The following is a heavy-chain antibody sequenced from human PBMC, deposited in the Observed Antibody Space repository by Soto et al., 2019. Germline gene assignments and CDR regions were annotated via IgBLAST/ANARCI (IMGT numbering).Heavy chain of an antibody. CDR1: GGSISSSSYY. Sequence: QLQLQESGPGLVKPSETLSLTCTVSGGSISSSSYYWGWIRQPPGKGLEWIGSIYYSGSTYYNPSLKSRLNISVDTSKNQSSLKLSSVTAADTAVYYCARHSSGWYSYYYGMDVWGQGTTVTVSS. CDR2: IYYSGST. D-gene: IGHD6-25*01. CDR3: ARHSSGWYSYYYGMDV. J-gene: IGHJ6*02. V-gene: IGHV4-39*01.